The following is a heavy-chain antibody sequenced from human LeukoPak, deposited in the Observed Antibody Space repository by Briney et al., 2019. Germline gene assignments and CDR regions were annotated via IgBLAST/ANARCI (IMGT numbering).Heavy chain of an antibody. CDR3: ARNYYDSSGYYVGSPPFFDY. CDR2: IYSGGST. J-gene: IGHJ4*02. CDR1: GSTVSSNY. D-gene: IGHD3-22*01. Sequence: GGSLRLSCAASGSTVSSNYMSWVRQAPGKGLEWVSVIYSGGSTYYADSVKGRFTISRDNSKNTLYLQMNSLRAEDTAVYYCARNYYDSSGYYVGSPPFFDYWGQGTLVTVSS. V-gene: IGHV3-66*02.